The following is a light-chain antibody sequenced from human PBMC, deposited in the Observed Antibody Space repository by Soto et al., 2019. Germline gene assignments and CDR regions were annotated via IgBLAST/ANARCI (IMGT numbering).Light chain of an antibody. J-gene: IGLJ1*01. CDR2: DVN. Sequence: XSSLTRPRSVSGSPGQSVTISCTGSSSDVGAYNYVSWYQHNTGKAPKLLIYDVNKRPSGVPDRFSGSKFGNTASLTISGLQADDEATFYCCSYAGSYAYVFGTGTKVTXL. V-gene: IGLV2-11*01. CDR3: CSYAGSYAYV. CDR1: SSDVGAYNY.